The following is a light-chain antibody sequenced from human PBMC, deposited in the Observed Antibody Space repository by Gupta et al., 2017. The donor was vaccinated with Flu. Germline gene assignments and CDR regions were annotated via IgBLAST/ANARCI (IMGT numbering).Light chain of an antibody. V-gene: IGKV1-39*01. J-gene: IGKJ4*02. CDR1: HSVNNS. Sequence: PSSTSASVPDMVSITFRVTHSVNNSLTWPQHTPGKVPKLLLYAVPTVYLGLPSRFSGRGPSLAFTLTINRLLPADFATYHFQQADSTPQTFGRGTTVEIK. CDR2: AVP. CDR3: QQADSTPQT.